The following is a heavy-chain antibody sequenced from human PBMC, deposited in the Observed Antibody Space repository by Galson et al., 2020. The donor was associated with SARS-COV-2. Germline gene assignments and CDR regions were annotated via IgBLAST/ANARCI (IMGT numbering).Heavy chain of an antibody. CDR3: ARGTTVAGTANFDY. J-gene: IGHJ4*02. D-gene: IGHD6-19*01. CDR1: GYTFTTYY. CDR2: INPTGGIA. Sequence: ASVKVSCKSSGYTFTTYYLHWVRQAPGQGLEWMGIINPTGGIATYAQKFQGRVSMTRDTSTSTVYMELSSLRAEDTAVYYCARGTTVAGTANFDYWGQGTLVTVSA. V-gene: IGHV1-46*01.